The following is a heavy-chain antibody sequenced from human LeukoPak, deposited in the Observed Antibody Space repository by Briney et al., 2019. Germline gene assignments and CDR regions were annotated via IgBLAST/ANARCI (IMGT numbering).Heavy chain of an antibody. CDR1: GGTFSSYA. Sequence: SVKVSCKASGGTFSSYAISWVRQAPGQGLEWMGRIIPILGIANYAQKFQGRVTITADKSTSTAYMELSSLRSEDTAVYYCARVAARLFWFDPWGQGTLVTVSS. V-gene: IGHV1-69*04. D-gene: IGHD6-6*01. J-gene: IGHJ5*02. CDR3: ARVAARLFWFDP. CDR2: IIPILGIA.